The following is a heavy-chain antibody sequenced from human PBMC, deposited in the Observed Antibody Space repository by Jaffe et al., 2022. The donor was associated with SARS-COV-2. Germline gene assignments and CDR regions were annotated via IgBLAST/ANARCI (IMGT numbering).Heavy chain of an antibody. V-gene: IGHV3-23*01. D-gene: IGHD1-20*01. CDR3: AKDKVIGTAYFDP. J-gene: IGHJ5*02. CDR1: GFTFSSYA. CDR2: ISASGGIT. Sequence: EVQLLESGGGLVQPGGSLRLSCAASGFTFSSYAMNWVRQAPGKGLEWVSTISASGGITYYADSVKGRFTISRDSSKNTLYLQMNSLRAEDTAVYYCAKDKVIGTAYFDPWGQGTLVTVSS.